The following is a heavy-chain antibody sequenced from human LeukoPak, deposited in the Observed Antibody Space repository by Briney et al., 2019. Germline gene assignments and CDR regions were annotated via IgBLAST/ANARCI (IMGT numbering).Heavy chain of an antibody. Sequence: GGSLRLSCAASGFTFSSYSMNWVRQAPGKGLEWVSSISSSSRYINYADSVKGRFTISRDNAKNSLYLLMNSLRAEDTAVYYCARQNSQLAFDIWGQGTMVTVSS. CDR3: ARQNSQLAFDI. CDR1: GFTFSSYS. CDR2: ISSSSRYI. D-gene: IGHD2/OR15-2a*01. V-gene: IGHV3-21*01. J-gene: IGHJ3*02.